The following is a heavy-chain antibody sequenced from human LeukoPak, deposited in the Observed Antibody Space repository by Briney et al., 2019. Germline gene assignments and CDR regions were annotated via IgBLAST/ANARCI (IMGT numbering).Heavy chain of an antibody. D-gene: IGHD3-22*01. J-gene: IGHJ3*02. CDR2: IYYSGST. CDR3: ARLVTRGYYDSSGRRIDAFDI. V-gene: IGHV4-61*01. CDR1: GGSISSGSYY. Sequence: SETLSLTCTVSGGSISSGSYYWSWIRQPPGKGLEWIGYIYYSGSTNYNPSLKSRVTISVDTSKNQFSLKLSSVTAADTAVYYCARLVTRGYYDSSGRRIDAFDIWGQGTMVTVSS.